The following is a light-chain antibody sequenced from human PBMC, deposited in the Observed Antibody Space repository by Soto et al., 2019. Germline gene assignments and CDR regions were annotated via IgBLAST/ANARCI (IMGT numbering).Light chain of an antibody. J-gene: IGLJ2*01. CDR3: AAWDDSLNGVI. Sequence: QSVLTQPFSASGTPGQRVTISCSGSSSNIGSNNVNWYQQLPGTAPKLLIYSNNHRPSVVPDRFSGSKSGTSASLAISGLQSDDEADYYCAAWDDSLNGVIFGGGTKLTVL. V-gene: IGLV1-44*01. CDR2: SNN. CDR1: SSNIGSNN.